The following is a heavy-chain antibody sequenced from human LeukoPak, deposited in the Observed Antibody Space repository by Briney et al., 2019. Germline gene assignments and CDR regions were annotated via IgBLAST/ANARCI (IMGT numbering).Heavy chain of an antibody. CDR1: GYTFTSYD. Sequence: GASVKVSCKASGYTFTSYDINWVRQATGQGLEWMGWMNPNSGNTGYAQKFRGRVTMTRNTSISTAYMELSSLRSEDTAVYYCARLGSYYYDSSGYYFYYFDYWGQGTLVTVSS. D-gene: IGHD3-22*01. V-gene: IGHV1-8*01. J-gene: IGHJ4*02. CDR2: MNPNSGNT. CDR3: ARLGSYYYDSSGYYFYYFDY.